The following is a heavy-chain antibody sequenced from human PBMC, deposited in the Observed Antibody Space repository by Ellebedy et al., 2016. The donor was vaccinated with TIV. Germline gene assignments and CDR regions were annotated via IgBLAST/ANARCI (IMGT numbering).Heavy chain of an antibody. D-gene: IGHD3-22*01. CDR3: AKRDSSGYYYASLFDY. J-gene: IGHJ4*02. CDR1: GFTFSIFA. V-gene: IGHV3-23*01. CDR2: ISASGEGT. Sequence: GGSLRLSCAASGFTFSIFAMSWVRQAPGKGLEWASTISASGEGTYYADSVNGRFTISRDNAKNTLYLQMNSLRAEDTAVYYCAKRDSSGYYYASLFDYWGQGTLVTVSS.